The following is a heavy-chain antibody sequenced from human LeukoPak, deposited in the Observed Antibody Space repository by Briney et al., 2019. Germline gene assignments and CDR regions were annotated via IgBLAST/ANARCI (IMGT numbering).Heavy chain of an antibody. D-gene: IGHD6-13*01. V-gene: IGHV1-2*04. Sequence: GASVEVSCKASGYTFTGYYMHWVRQAPGQGLEWMGWINPNSGGTNYAQKFQGWVTMTRDTSISTAYMELSRLRSDDTAVYYCARGPSPYSSRPNWFDPWGQGTLVTVSS. J-gene: IGHJ5*02. CDR2: INPNSGGT. CDR3: ARGPSPYSSRPNWFDP. CDR1: GYTFTGYY.